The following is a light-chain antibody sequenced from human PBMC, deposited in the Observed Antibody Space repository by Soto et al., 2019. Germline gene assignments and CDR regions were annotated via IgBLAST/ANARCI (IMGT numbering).Light chain of an antibody. CDR2: LGS. J-gene: IGKJ1*01. CDR1: QSLLHSNGYNY. CDR3: MQALHTPRT. V-gene: IGKV2-28*01. Sequence: DIVMTQSPLSLPVTPGEPASISCRSSQSLLHSNGYNYLDWYLQKPGQSPQLLISLGSNRASGGPGRFRGSGSGTDLTLKISRVEAEDVGVYYCMQALHTPRTFGQGTKVEIK.